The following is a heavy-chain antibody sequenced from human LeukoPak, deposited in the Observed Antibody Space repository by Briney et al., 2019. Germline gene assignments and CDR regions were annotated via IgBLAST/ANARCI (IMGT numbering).Heavy chain of an antibody. CDR1: GFTFSNYG. J-gene: IGHJ3*02. CDR3: AKDQGIAVAGTDDAFDI. D-gene: IGHD6-19*01. Sequence: GRSLRLSCAASGFTFSNYGMHWVRQAPGKGLEWVAVIAYDGSNEYYAEFVKGRFTISRDNSENTLYLQMYSLRAEDTAVYFCAKDQGIAVAGTDDAFDIWGQGTRVTVSS. CDR2: IAYDGSNE. V-gene: IGHV3-30*18.